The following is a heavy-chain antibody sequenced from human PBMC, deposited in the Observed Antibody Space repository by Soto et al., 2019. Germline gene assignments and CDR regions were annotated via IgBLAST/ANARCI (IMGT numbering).Heavy chain of an antibody. CDR3: ARVVHGSGSYPFFGNWFDP. CDR1: GYTLTSYA. CDR2: INAGNGNT. Sequence: ASVTVSCKASGYTLTSYAMHWVRHAPGQRREWMGWINAGNGNTKYSQKFQDRVTITRDTSASTAYMELSRLRSEDTAVYYCARVVHGSGSYPFFGNWFDPWGQGTLVTVSS. J-gene: IGHJ5*02. V-gene: IGHV1-3*01. D-gene: IGHD3-10*01.